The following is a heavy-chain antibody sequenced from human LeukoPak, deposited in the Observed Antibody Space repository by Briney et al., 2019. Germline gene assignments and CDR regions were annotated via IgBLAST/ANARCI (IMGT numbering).Heavy chain of an antibody. V-gene: IGHV4-30-2*01. Sequence: SETLSLTCTVSGGSISSGGYYWSWIQQPPGKGLEWIGYIYHSGSTYYNPSLKSRVTISVDRSKNQFSLKLSSVTAADTAVYYCARDTLYYYGSGSYYLWGQGTLVTVSS. CDR3: ARDTLYYYGSGSYYL. J-gene: IGHJ5*02. CDR2: IYHSGST. D-gene: IGHD3-10*01. CDR1: GGSISSGGYY.